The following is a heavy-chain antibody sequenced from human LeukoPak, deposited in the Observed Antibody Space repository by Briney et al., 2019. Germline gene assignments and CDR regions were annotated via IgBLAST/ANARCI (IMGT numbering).Heavy chain of an antibody. D-gene: IGHD3-9*01. J-gene: IGHJ5*02. Sequence: ASVKVSCKASGGTFSSYAISWVRQAPGQGLEWMGGIIPIFGTANYAQKFQGRVTITADKSTSTAYMELSSLRSEDTAVYYCARAGRGYDILTGYYWFDPWGQGTLVTVSS. V-gene: IGHV1-69*06. CDR3: ARAGRGYDILTGYYWFDP. CDR1: GGTFSSYA. CDR2: IIPIFGTA.